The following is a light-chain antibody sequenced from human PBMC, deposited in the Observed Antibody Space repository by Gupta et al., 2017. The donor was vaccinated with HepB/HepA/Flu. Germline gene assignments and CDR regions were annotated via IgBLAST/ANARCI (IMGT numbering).Light chain of an antibody. V-gene: IGKV1-5*03. Sequence: DIQMTQSPSTLSASVGDRVTISCRASQNINRYLAWYQQKPGEAPKLMIHLTSEGESGGPYRFSGSAYEKEFTLTSSRRQDDDFANYYGQQDKIYGTFGQGTRVEVK. J-gene: IGKJ1*01. CDR1: QNINRY. CDR3: QQDKIYGT. CDR2: LTS.